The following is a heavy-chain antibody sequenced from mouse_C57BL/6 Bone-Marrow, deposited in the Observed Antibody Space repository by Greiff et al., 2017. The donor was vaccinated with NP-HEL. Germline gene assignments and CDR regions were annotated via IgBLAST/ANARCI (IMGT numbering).Heavy chain of an antibody. CDR2: ISRGGSYT. Sequence: DVKLVESGGDLVKPGGSLKLSCAASGFTFSSYGMSWVRQTPDKRLEWVATISRGGSYTYYPDRVKGRFTISRDNAKNTQYLQISSLKSEDTAMYYCARLTGTGVWFAYWGQGTLVTVSA. D-gene: IGHD4-1*01. CDR3: ARLTGTGVWFAY. CDR1: GFTFSSYG. J-gene: IGHJ3*01. V-gene: IGHV5-6*02.